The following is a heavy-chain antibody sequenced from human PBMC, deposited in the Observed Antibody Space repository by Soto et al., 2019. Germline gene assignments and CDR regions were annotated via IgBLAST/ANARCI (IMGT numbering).Heavy chain of an antibody. CDR2: ISGSGGST. J-gene: IGHJ4*02. D-gene: IGHD3-9*01. CDR3: AKNLMTYDILTGPLFDY. V-gene: IGHV3-23*01. Sequence: GKGLEWVSAISGSGGSTYYADSVKGRFTISRDNSKNTLYLQMNSLRAEDTAVYYCAKNLMTYDILTGPLFDYWGQGTLVTVSS.